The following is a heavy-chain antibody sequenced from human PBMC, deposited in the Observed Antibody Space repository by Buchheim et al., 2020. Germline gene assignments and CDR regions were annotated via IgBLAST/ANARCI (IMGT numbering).Heavy chain of an antibody. D-gene: IGHD3-3*01. CDR3: ARARTSFGTYYFDY. Sequence: QVQLQESGPGLVKPSQTLSLTCTVSGGSISSGSYYWSWIRQPAGKGLEWIGRIYTSGSTNYNPSLKSRVTISVDTSKNQFSLKLSSVTAADTAVYYWARARTSFGTYYFDYWGQGTL. V-gene: IGHV4-61*02. CDR2: IYTSGST. J-gene: IGHJ4*02. CDR1: GGSISSGSYY.